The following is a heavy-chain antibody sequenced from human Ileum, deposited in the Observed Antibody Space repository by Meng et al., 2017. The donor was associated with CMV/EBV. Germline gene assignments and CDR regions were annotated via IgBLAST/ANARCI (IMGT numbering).Heavy chain of an antibody. CDR2: ISGSAGNT. J-gene: IGHJ1*01. D-gene: IGHD6-19*01. V-gene: IGHV3-23*01. CDR1: GFSFSSYA. CDR3: AKGYSSGWYPVGH. Sequence: VQLLESGGGLVQPGRYLRLFCTASGFSFSSYAMSWVRQAPGKGPEWVSTISGSAGNTYYADSVKGRFSISRDNSKNTLYLQMNSLRAEDTAVYYCAKGYSSGWYPVGHWGQGTLVTVSS.